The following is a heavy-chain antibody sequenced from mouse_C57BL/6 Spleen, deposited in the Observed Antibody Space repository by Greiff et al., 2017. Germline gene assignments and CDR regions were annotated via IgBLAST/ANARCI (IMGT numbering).Heavy chain of an antibody. J-gene: IGHJ4*01. CDR2: IDPSDSET. D-gene: IGHD2-2*01. Sequence: VKLQQPGAELVRPGSSVKLSCKASGYTFTSYWMHWVKQRPIQGLEWIGNIDPSDSETHYNQKFKDKATLTVDKSSSTAYMQLSSLTSEDSAVYYCATGVTTGDYYAMDDWGQGTSVTVSS. CDR1: GYTFTSYW. V-gene: IGHV1-52*01. CDR3: ATGVTTGDYYAMDD.